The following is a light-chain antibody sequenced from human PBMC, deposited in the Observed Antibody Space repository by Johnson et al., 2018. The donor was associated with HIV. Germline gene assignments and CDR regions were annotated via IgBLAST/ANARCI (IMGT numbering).Light chain of an antibody. CDR1: SANIENNY. Sequence: QPVLTQPPSVSAASGQRVDISCSGGSANIENNYVSWYQHLPGTAPQLLIYDNNKRPSGIPDRFSGSKSGTSATLGITGLQTGDEADYYCGTWDSSLSAYVFGTGTKVTVL. CDR2: DNN. CDR3: GTWDSSLSAYV. V-gene: IGLV1-51*01. J-gene: IGLJ1*01.